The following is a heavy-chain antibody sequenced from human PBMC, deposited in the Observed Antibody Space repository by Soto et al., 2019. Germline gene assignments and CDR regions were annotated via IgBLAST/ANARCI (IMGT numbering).Heavy chain of an antibody. D-gene: IGHD1-26*01. CDR1: GFTFSSYE. Sequence: GSLRLSCAACGFTFSSYEMNWVRQAPGKGLGGVSYISSSGSTIYYADSVKGRFTISRDNAKNALYLQMNSLRAEDTAVYYCARIVGAALDDYWGQGTLATVSS. CDR3: ARIVGAALDDY. J-gene: IGHJ4*02. CDR2: ISSSGSTI. V-gene: IGHV3-48*03.